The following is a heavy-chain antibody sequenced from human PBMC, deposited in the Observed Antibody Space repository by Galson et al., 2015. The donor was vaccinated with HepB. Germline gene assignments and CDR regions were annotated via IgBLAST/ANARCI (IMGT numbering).Heavy chain of an antibody. V-gene: IGHV4-34*01. J-gene: IGHJ3*02. Sequence: SETLSLTCAVYGGSFSGYYWSWIRQPPGKGLEWIGEINHSGSTNYNPSLKSRVTISVDTSKNQFSLKLSSVTAADTAVYYCARVGDCSSTSCKRGAFDIWGQGTMVTVSS. CDR3: ARVGDCSSTSCKRGAFDI. D-gene: IGHD2-2*01. CDR2: INHSGST. CDR1: GGSFSGYY.